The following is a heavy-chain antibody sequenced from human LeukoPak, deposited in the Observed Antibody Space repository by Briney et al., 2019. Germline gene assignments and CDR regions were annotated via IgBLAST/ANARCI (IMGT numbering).Heavy chain of an antibody. J-gene: IGHJ4*02. CDR1: GGSISSSHW. CDR2: IYQSGST. V-gene: IGHV4-4*02. Sequence: SETLSLTCAVSGGSISSSHWWSWVRQPPGKGLEWIGEIYQSGSTNYNPSLKSRVTISVDKSKNQFSLSLSSVTAADTAVYYCARGGIAAGEYYFDYWGQGTLVTVSS. D-gene: IGHD6-25*01. CDR3: ARGGIAAGEYYFDY.